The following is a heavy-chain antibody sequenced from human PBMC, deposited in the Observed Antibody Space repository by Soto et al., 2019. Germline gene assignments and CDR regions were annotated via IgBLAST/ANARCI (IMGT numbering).Heavy chain of an antibody. V-gene: IGHV5-51*01. CDR2: IYPGDSET. Sequence: PGEYLKISCQTSGYTLSSNWIGWVRQMPGKGLEWMGIIYPGDSETRYSPSFQGQVTISADKSISTAYLQWSRLKASDTAMYYCARQRHIVAAAGGYYYYYGMDVWGQGTTVTVSS. D-gene: IGHD6-13*01. J-gene: IGHJ6*02. CDR1: GYTLSSNW. CDR3: ARQRHIVAAAGGYYYYYGMDV.